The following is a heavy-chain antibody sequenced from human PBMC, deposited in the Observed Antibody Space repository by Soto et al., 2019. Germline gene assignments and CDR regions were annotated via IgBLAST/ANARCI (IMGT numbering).Heavy chain of an antibody. CDR1: GDMFTGYH. J-gene: IGHJ6*02. V-gene: IGHV1-2*02. CDR2: INPNSGDT. D-gene: IGHD3-9*01. Sequence: ASVKVSCKASGDMFTGYHIHWVRQAPGRGLEWMGWINPNSGDTEYAQNFQGRVTMTRDTSFNLVYMEMSGLMSDDTAVYYCARDARGTRGFDEMDIWGQGTTVIVSS. CDR3: ARDARGTRGFDEMDI.